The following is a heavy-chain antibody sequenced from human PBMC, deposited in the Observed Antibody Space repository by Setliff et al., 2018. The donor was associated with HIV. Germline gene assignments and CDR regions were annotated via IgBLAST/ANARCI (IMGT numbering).Heavy chain of an antibody. D-gene: IGHD3-16*01. J-gene: IGHJ3*02. Sequence: GGSLRLSCAVSGFTFSSYPMTWVRQAPGKGLEWVANINQEGTATFYVDPVQGRFTISRDNDRHYVYLQMTSLRPEDTALYYCAKDYGDGHNWGAFDIWGQGTMVTVSS. CDR3: AKDYGDGHNWGAFDI. CDR2: INQEGTAT. CDR1: GFTFSSYP. V-gene: IGHV3-7*03.